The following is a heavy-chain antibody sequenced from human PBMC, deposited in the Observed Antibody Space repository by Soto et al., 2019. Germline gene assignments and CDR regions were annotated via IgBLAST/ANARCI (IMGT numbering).Heavy chain of an antibody. Sequence: SHTLSRTDAIPGGRVCSTRGTSNWIRQSPSRGLEWLGRTYYRSKWYNDYAESVKSRITINPDTSKNQFSLHLNSVTPEDTAVYYCVRLIGTRWLDFWGQGPLVTVPS. D-gene: IGHD2-8*01. CDR3: VRLIGTRWLDF. CDR1: GGRVCSTRGT. CDR2: TYYRSKWYN. V-gene: IGHV6-1*01. J-gene: IGHJ5*01.